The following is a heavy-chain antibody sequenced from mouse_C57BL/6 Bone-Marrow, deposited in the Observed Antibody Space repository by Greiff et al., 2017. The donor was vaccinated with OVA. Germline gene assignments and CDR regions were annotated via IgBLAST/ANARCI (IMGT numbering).Heavy chain of an antibody. V-gene: IGHV1-39*01. CDR3: APSRYYGAWFAY. CDR1: GYSFTDYN. Sequence: VQLKESGPELVKPGASVKISCKASGYSFTDYNMNWVKQSNGKSLEWIGVINPNYGTTSYNQKFKGKATLTVDQSSSTAYMQLNSLTSEDSAVYYCAPSRYYGAWFAYWGQGTLVTVSA. CDR2: INPNYGTT. J-gene: IGHJ3*01. D-gene: IGHD1-1*01.